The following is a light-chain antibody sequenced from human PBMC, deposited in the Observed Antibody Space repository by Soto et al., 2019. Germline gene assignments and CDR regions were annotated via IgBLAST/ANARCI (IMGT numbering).Light chain of an antibody. Sequence: EIVLTQSPGTLSLSPGERATLSCRASQSLSNSYLAWYQQKPGQAPRLLIYAASSRAIGIPDRFSGSGSGTDFTLTISRLEPEDFAVYYCHHYGSSPYTFGQGTKLEIK. J-gene: IGKJ2*01. CDR3: HHYGSSPYT. CDR2: AAS. V-gene: IGKV3-20*01. CDR1: QSLSNSY.